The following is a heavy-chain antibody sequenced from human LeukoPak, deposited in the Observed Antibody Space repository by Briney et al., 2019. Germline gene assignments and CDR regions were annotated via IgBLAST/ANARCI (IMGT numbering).Heavy chain of an antibody. CDR1: GGSVSSSTYY. CDR2: IYYTGHN. CDR3: ARQQCNGGSCYSRAIWFDP. V-gene: IGHV4-39*01. J-gene: IGHJ5*02. D-gene: IGHD2-15*01. Sequence: SETLSHTCTVSGGSVSSSTYYWGWIRQPPGKGLEWIASIYYTGHNYYNPSLKSRVTISVDTSKNHFSLNLNSVTAADTAVYYCARQQCNGGSCYSRAIWFDPWGQGTLVSVSS.